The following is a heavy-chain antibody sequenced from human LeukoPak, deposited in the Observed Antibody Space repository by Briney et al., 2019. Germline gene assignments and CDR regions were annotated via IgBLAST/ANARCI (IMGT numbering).Heavy chain of an antibody. J-gene: IGHJ4*02. CDR1: GGSISSSSYY. CDR2: IYYSGST. V-gene: IGHV4-39*07. D-gene: IGHD2-2*01. Sequence: SETLSLTCTVSGGSISSSSYYWGWIRQPPGMGLEWIGNIYYSGSTYYNPSLKSRVTISVDTSKNQFSLKLSSVTAADTAVYYCARGSYQLLIDYWGQGTLVTVSS. CDR3: ARGSYQLLIDY.